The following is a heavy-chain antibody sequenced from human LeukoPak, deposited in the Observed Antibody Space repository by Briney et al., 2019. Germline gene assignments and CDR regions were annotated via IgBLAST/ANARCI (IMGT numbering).Heavy chain of an antibody. Sequence: GGSLRLSCAASGFTFSSYSMNWVRQAPGKGMEWVSSISSSSYIYYADSVKGRFTISRDNAKNSLYLQMNGLRAEDTAVYYCARVGGIMGNWFDPWGQGTLVTVSS. J-gene: IGHJ5*02. D-gene: IGHD2-8*01. CDR1: GFTFSSYS. V-gene: IGHV3-21*01. CDR3: ARVGGIMGNWFDP. CDR2: ISSSSYI.